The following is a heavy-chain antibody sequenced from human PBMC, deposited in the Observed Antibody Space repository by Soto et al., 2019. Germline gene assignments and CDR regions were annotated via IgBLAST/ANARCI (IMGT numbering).Heavy chain of an antibody. Sequence: ASVKVSCKASGYTFTSYGISWVRQAPGQGLEWMGWISAYNGNTNYAQKLQGRVTMTTDTSTSTAYMELRSLRSDDTAVYYCAREAPLMVRGVIYYYYGMEVWGQGTTVTVSS. CDR2: ISAYNGNT. J-gene: IGHJ6*02. CDR1: GYTFTSYG. CDR3: AREAPLMVRGVIYYYYGMEV. V-gene: IGHV1-18*01. D-gene: IGHD3-10*01.